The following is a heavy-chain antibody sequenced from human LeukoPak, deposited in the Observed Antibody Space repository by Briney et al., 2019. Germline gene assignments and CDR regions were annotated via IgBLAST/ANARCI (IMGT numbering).Heavy chain of an antibody. V-gene: IGHV3-48*02. Sequence: PGGSLRLSCAASGFAFSNYNMHWVRQAPGKGLEWVSYISSSSSTIFYADSVKGRFTISRDNAKSSLYLQMNSLRDEDTAVYYCARGLYYSGSGNTRFCYWGQGTLVTVSS. CDR2: ISSSSSTI. J-gene: IGHJ4*02. CDR1: GFAFSNYN. D-gene: IGHD3-10*01. CDR3: ARGLYYSGSGNTRFCY.